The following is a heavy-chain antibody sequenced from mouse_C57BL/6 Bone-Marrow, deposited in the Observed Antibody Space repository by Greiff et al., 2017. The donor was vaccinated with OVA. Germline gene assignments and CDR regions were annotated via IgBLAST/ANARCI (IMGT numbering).Heavy chain of an antibody. V-gene: IGHV5-15*04. CDR2: ISNLAYSI. CDR1: GFTFSDYG. CDR3: ARQSDSYAMDY. Sequence: EVKLLESGGGLVQPGGSLKLSCAASGFTFSDYGMAWVRQAPRKGPEWVAFISNLAYSIYYADTVTGRFTISRENAKNTLYLEMSSLRSEDTAMYYCARQSDSYAMDYWGQGTSVTVSS. J-gene: IGHJ4*01.